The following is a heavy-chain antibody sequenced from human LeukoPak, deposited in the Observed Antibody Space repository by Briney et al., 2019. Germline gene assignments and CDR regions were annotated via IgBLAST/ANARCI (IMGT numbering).Heavy chain of an antibody. V-gene: IGHV1-69*13. CDR3: ARDPAEYSSSPGAFDI. D-gene: IGHD6-6*01. Sequence: ASVKVSCKASGGTFSSYAISWVRQAPGQGLEWMGGIIPIFGTANYAQKFQGRVTITADESTSTAYMELSSLRAEDTAVYYCARDPAEYSSSPGAFDIWGQGTMVTVSS. J-gene: IGHJ3*02. CDR2: IIPIFGTA. CDR1: GGTFSSYA.